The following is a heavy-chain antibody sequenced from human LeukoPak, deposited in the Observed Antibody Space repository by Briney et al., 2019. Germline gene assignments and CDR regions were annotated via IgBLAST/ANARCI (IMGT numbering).Heavy chain of an antibody. CDR1: GFTFSSYA. J-gene: IGHJ4*02. D-gene: IGHD4-23*01. V-gene: IGHV3-64D*06. Sequence: GGSLRLSCSASGFTFSSYAMHWGRQAPGKGLEYVSAISSNGGSTYYADSVKGRFAISRDNSKNTLYLQMSSLRAEDTAVYHCVKALGGNPQGWGQGTLVTVSS. CDR3: VKALGGNPQG. CDR2: ISSNGGST.